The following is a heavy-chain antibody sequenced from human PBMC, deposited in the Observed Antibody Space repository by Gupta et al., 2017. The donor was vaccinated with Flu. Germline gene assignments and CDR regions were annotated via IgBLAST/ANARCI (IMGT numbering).Heavy chain of an antibody. CDR3: ARDIGSGLVRGYGY. D-gene: IGHD3-10*01. Sequence: EVQLVESGGGLVQPGGSLRLSCAASGFTFSDHYMDWVRQAPGKGLEWVGRTRNKANSYTTEYAASVKGRFSISRDDSKSSLYLQMNSLKTEDTAVYYCARDIGSGLVRGYGYWGQGTLVTVSS. CDR1: GFTFSDHY. CDR2: TRNKANSYTT. V-gene: IGHV3-72*01. J-gene: IGHJ4*02.